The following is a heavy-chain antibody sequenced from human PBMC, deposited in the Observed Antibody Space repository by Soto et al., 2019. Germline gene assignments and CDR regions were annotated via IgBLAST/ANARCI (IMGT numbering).Heavy chain of an antibody. CDR2: INPNSGGT. CDR1: GYTFTGYY. J-gene: IGHJ4*02. CDR3: ARDKDGSGGLDFDY. V-gene: IGHV1-2*04. Sequence: ASVKVSCKASGYTFTGYYMDWVRQAPGQGLEWMGWINPNSGGTNYAQKFQGWVTMTRDTSISTAYMELSRLRSDDTAVYYCARDKDGSGGLDFDYWGQGTLVTVSS. D-gene: IGHD5-12*01.